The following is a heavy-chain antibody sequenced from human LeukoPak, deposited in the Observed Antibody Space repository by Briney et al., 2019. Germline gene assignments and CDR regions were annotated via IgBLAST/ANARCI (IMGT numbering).Heavy chain of an antibody. CDR2: IYYSGST. Sequence: SETLSLTCTVSGGSVSSGSYYWSWIRQPPGKGLEWIGYIYYSGSTNYNPSLKSRVTISVDTSKNQFSLKLSSVTAAGTAVYYCARSRYYDILTGYYRGLDFDYWGQGTLVTVSS. CDR1: GGSVSSGSYY. D-gene: IGHD3-9*01. J-gene: IGHJ4*02. CDR3: ARSRYYDILTGYYRGLDFDY. V-gene: IGHV4-61*01.